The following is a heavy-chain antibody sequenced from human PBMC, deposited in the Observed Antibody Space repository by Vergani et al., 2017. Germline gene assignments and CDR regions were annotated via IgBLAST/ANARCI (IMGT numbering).Heavy chain of an antibody. CDR1: GGTFGNYA. J-gene: IGHJ4*02. D-gene: IGHD3-16*01. CDR3: ARDPXEGPLGNFPMLLY. CDR2: IIPIFGTP. V-gene: IGHV1-69*12. Sequence: QVQLVQSGAEVKKPGSSVKVSCKVSGGTFGNYAVGWVRQAPGQGLELVGGIIPIFGTPNYAQRYQDRVTITADESTNTVYMDLSSLRSEDTAIYYCARDPXEGPLGNFPMLLYWGQGTLVTVSS.